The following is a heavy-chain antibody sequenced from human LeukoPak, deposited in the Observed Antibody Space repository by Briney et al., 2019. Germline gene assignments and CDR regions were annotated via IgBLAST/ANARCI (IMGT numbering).Heavy chain of an antibody. CDR2: IKQHGSEK. V-gene: IGHV3-7*01. D-gene: IGHD3-22*01. CDR1: GFTFSSFW. CDR3: ARVRYFCDSSGYRDAFDI. J-gene: IGHJ3*02. Sequence: GGSLRLSCAASGFTFSSFWMSWVRQAPGKGLEWVANIKQHGSEKYYVDSVKGRFTISRDNAKNLLYLHLNSLRAEDTAVYYCARVRYFCDSSGYRDAFDIWGQGTMVTVSS.